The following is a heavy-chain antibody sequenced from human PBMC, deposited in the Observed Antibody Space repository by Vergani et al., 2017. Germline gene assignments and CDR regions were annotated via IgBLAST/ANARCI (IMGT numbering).Heavy chain of an antibody. Sequence: EVQLVESGGGLVQPGGSLRLSCAASGFTFSSYWMSWVRQAQRKGLEWVANIKQDGSEKYYVDSVKGRFNITRDNAKNSLYLQRNSLRAEDTAVYYCAGGILNWPEPLDYGGQGTLVTVSS. CDR3: AGGILNWPEPLDY. J-gene: IGHJ4*02. V-gene: IGHV3-7*03. CDR1: GFTFSSYW. CDR2: IKQDGSEK. D-gene: IGHD1-20*01.